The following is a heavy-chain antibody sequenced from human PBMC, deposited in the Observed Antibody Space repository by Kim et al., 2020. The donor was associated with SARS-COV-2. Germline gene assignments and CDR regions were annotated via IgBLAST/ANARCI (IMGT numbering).Heavy chain of an antibody. CDR1: GFPFSDYT. CDR3: AKGTGIIGESDASYSLDV. V-gene: IGHV3-23*03. J-gene: IGHJ6*01. CDR2: LAGGGDWN. Sequence: GGSLRLSCAASGFPFSDYTMHWVRQAPGKGLEWVALLAGGGDWNDYVDSVKGRFTISRDNSKDMLYLQMNTLRVEDTAVYYCAKGTGIIGESDASYSLDV. D-gene: IGHD3-16*02.